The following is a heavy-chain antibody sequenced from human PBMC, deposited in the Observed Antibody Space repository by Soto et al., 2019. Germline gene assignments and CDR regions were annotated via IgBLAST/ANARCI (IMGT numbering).Heavy chain of an antibody. CDR3: ATRFDGLGSYEY. Sequence: QVQLQESGPGLVRPSGTLSLTCAVSGGSISSSNWWTWVRQPPGKGLEGIGEIYHSGSTNYIPSLKSRVSISVDKSKNQVSLKLTSVTAADTAVYYCATRFDGLGSYEYWGQGTLVTVSS. J-gene: IGHJ4*02. D-gene: IGHD3-10*01. CDR1: GGSISSSNW. CDR2: IYHSGST. V-gene: IGHV4-4*02.